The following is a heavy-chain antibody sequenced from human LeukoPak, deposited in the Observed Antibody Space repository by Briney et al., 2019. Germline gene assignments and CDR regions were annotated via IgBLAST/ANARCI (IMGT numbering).Heavy chain of an antibody. D-gene: IGHD4-23*01. CDR1: GGSISSYY. J-gene: IGHJ5*02. CDR2: IYPSGST. V-gene: IGHV4-4*07. Sequence: SETLSLTCTVSGGSISSYYWSWIRQPAGKGLQWIGRIYPSGSTNYNPSLKSRVTMSLDTSKNQFSLRLSSVTAADTAVYYCASDQQGYGGNWLDPWGQGTLVTVSS. CDR3: ASDQQGYGGNWLDP.